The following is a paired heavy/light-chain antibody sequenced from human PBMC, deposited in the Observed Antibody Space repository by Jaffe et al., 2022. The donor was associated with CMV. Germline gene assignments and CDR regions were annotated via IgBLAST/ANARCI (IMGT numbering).Heavy chain of an antibody. CDR1: GFTSSSYV. D-gene: IGHD3-10*01. J-gene: IGHJ4*02. CDR2: IKQGGSEK. CDR3: ARAITMIRGATLPLDY. Sequence: EVQLVESGGGLVQPGGSLRLSCAAFGFTSSSYVMSWVRQAPGRGLEWLANIKQGGSEKNYVDSVKGRFTISRDNADNSLYLQMNSLRAEDTAVYFCARAITMIRGATLPLDYWGQGTLVTVSS. V-gene: IGHV3-7*03.
Light chain of an antibody. CDR1: QGINTY. CDR3: QQLNSYPLT. J-gene: IGKJ4*01. V-gene: IGKV1-9*01. Sequence: IQLTQSPSSLSASIEDRVTITCRASQGINTYLAWYQQKPGKAPKLLIYAASTLQSGVPSRFSGSGSGTDFTLTISSLQPEDFATYYCQQLNSYPLTFGGGTKVEIK. CDR2: AAS.